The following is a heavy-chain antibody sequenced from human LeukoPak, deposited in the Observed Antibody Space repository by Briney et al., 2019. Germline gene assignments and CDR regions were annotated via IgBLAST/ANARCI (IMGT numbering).Heavy chain of an antibody. CDR2: INPSGGST. CDR1: GYTFTSYY. Sequence: ASVKVSCKASGYTFTSYYMHWVRQAPGQGLEWMGIINPSGGSTSYAQKFQGRVTMTRDTSTSTVYMELSSLRSEDTAVYYCARGRMVRGVSKYYGMDVWGQGTTVTVSS. V-gene: IGHV1-46*01. J-gene: IGHJ6*02. D-gene: IGHD3-10*01. CDR3: ARGRMVRGVSKYYGMDV.